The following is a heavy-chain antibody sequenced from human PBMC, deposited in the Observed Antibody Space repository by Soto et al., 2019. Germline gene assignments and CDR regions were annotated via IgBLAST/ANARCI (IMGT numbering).Heavy chain of an antibody. CDR3: ARARYQLLHPYYYGMDV. D-gene: IGHD2-2*01. V-gene: IGHV4-59*01. CDR1: GGTISSYY. CDR2: IHYSGST. J-gene: IGHJ6*02. Sequence: SETLSLTCTVSGGTISSYYWSWIRQSPGKKLEWIGYIHYSGSTKSNPSLKSRVTISVDSSRNQVSLKLSSVTAADSAVYFCARARYQLLHPYYYGMDVWGQGPTVTVSS.